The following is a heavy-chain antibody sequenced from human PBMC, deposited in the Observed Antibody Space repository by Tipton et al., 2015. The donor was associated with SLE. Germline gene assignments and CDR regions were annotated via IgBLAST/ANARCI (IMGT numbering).Heavy chain of an antibody. V-gene: IGHV4-61*08. CDR2: IYSSGTT. J-gene: IGHJ2*01. Sequence: LRLSCTVSGGSVSSGGYYWSWIRQPPGKGLEWIGYIYSSGTTNYSPSLKSRVTISVDTSKNQFSLRLISVTAADTAVYYCARANGIVGGQVPYWYFDLWGRGTLVTVSS. CDR3: ARANGIVGGQVPYWYFDL. D-gene: IGHD1-26*01. CDR1: GGSVSSGGYY.